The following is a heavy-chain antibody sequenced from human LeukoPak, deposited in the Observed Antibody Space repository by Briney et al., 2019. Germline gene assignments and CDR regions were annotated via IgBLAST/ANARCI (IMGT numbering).Heavy chain of an antibody. CDR3: AGSLERGWYQEFDY. CDR1: GYTFTSYG. CDR2: ISAYNGNT. D-gene: IGHD6-19*01. J-gene: IGHJ4*02. V-gene: IGHV1-18*01. Sequence: ASVKVSCKASGYTFTSYGISWVRQAPRQGLEWMGWISAYNGNTNYGQKLQGRVTMTTDTSTSTAYMELRSLRSDDTAVYYCAGSLERGWYQEFDYWGQGTLVTVSS.